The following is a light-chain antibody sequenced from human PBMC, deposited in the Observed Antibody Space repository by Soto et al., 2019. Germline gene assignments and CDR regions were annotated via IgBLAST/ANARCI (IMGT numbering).Light chain of an antibody. V-gene: IGKV1-8*01. CDR1: QGISSY. Sequence: AIRMTQSPSSLSASTGDRVTITCRASQGISSYLAWYQQKPGKAPKLLIYAASTLQSGVPSRFSGSGSGTDFTLTISCLQSEDFATYYCQQYYIPPLTFGGGTKVDIK. CDR3: QQYYIPPLT. CDR2: AAS. J-gene: IGKJ4*01.